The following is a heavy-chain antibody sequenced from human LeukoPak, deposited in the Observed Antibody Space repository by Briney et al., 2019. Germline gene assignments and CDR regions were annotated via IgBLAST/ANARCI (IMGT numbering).Heavy chain of an antibody. J-gene: IGHJ3*02. CDR2: IHYSGST. CDR1: GXSITSSY. CDR3: AGDYIGYEGTFDI. Sequence: PSETLSLTCTVSGXSITSSYWSWIRQPPGKGLEWIGYIHYSGSTNYNPSLKSRVTISVDTSKNQFSLKLSSVTAADTAVYYCAGDYIGYEGTFDIWGQGTMVPVSS. D-gene: IGHD5-12*01. V-gene: IGHV4-59*01.